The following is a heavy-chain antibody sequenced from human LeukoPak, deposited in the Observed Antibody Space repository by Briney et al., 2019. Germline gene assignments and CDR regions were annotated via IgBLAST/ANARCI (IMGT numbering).Heavy chain of an antibody. CDR1: GFTSSGYY. CDR3: ARDCSSTSCYRTLDY. V-gene: IGHV3-11*04. CDR2: ISSSGSTI. D-gene: IGHD2-2*01. Sequence: GGSLRLSCAASGFTSSGYYMSWIRQAPGKGLEWVSYISSSGSTIYYADSVKGRFTISRDNAKNSLYLQMHSLRAEDTAVYYCARDCSSTSCYRTLDYWGQGTLVTVSS. J-gene: IGHJ4*02.